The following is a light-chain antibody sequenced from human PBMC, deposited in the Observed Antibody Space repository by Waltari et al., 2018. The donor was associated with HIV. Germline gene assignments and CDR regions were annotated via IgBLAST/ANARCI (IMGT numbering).Light chain of an antibody. CDR3: TSLRGTDSLM. CDR2: GVN. V-gene: IGLV2-14*01. J-gene: IGLJ3*02. Sequence: QSALSQPASVSGSPGQSITISCPGPGGVIGLHHFVSWYQQRPGKAPQLVIDGVNVRPPGVPYRFSGSKSGATASLTISGLQPEDEADYYCTSLRGTDSLMFGGGTKVTVL. CDR1: GGVIGLHHF.